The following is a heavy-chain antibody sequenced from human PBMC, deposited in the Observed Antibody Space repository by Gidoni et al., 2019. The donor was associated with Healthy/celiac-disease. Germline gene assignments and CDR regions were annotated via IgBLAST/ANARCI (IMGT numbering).Heavy chain of an antibody. D-gene: IGHD6-19*01. J-gene: IGHJ6*02. CDR1: GGSFSGYY. V-gene: IGHV4-34*01. CDR3: ARAVAGHAGHYYYGMDV. Sequence: QVQLQQWGAGLLKPSETLSLTCAVYGGSFSGYYWSWIRQPPGKGLEWIGEINHSGSTNYNPSLKSRVTISVDTSKNQFSLKLSSVTAADTAVYYCARAVAGHAGHYYYGMDVWGQGTTVTVSS. CDR2: INHSGST.